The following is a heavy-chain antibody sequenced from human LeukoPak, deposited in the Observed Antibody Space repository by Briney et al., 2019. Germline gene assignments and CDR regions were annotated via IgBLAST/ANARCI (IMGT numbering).Heavy chain of an antibody. CDR3: ARAQKITMVRGVIDRGYMDV. D-gene: IGHD3-10*01. Sequence: GGSLRLSCAASGFTFSRYGMSWVRQAPGKGLEWVSSISSSSSYIYYADSVKGRFTISRDNAKNSLYLQMNSLRAEDTAVYYCARAQKITMVRGVIDRGYMDVWGKGTTVTVSS. J-gene: IGHJ6*03. CDR2: ISSSSSYI. V-gene: IGHV3-21*01. CDR1: GFTFSRYG.